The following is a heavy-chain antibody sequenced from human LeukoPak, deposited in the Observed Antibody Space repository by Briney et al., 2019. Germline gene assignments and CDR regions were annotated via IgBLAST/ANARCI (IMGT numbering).Heavy chain of an antibody. CDR3: ARDLGLVTATDNWFDP. J-gene: IGHJ5*02. Sequence: GGSLRLSCAASGFTFSSYWMSWVRQPPGKGLEWVANIKQDGSEKYYVDSVKGRFTISRDNAKNSLYLQMNSLRAEDTAVYYCARDLGLVTATDNWFDPWGQGTLVTVSS. V-gene: IGHV3-7*01. CDR2: IKQDGSEK. CDR1: GFTFSSYW. D-gene: IGHD2-21*02.